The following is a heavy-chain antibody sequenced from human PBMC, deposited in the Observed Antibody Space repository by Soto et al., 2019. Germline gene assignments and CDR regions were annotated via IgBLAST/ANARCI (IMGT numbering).Heavy chain of an antibody. Sequence: EDQLVESGGGLVQPGGSLRLTCAVSGFSFRSDWMNWVREAPGKGLEWGAHTNQDGSEKYYLDCVKGQVTIFRDNTKNSLYLQMNSLRAEDPAVYYCSGGVGDAIWGQGTLVTVSS. CDR2: TNQDGSEK. J-gene: IGHJ4*02. V-gene: IGHV3-7*04. CDR1: GFSFRSDW. D-gene: IGHD1-26*01. CDR3: SGGVGDAI.